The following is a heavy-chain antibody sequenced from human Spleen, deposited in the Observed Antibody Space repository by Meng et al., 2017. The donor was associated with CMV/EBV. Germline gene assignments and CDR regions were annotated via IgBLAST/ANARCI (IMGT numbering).Heavy chain of an antibody. CDR1: GGSVSSGSYY. CDR2: IHYGGSA. V-gene: IGHV4-61*01. D-gene: IGHD3-3*01. CDR3: ARIRYHDFWSAPFDY. Sequence: GGSVSSGSYYCSWIRQPPGKGLEWIGYIHYGGSANYNPSLKGRVTISVDTSKNQFSLNLSSVTAADTAVFYCARIRYHDFWSAPFDYWGQGTLVTVSS. J-gene: IGHJ4*02.